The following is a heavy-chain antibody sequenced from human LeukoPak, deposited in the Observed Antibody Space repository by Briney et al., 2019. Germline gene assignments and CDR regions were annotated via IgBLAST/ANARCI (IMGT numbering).Heavy chain of an antibody. Sequence: GGSLRLSCAASGFSFSSYWMNWVRQAPGKGLEWVANIKEDGSEKYYVDSVKGRFTISRDNAKNSLYLQMNSLRAEDTAVYYCARDLTMVRGVTLDWGQGTLVTVSS. D-gene: IGHD3-10*01. CDR2: IKEDGSEK. CDR1: GFSFSSYW. V-gene: IGHV3-7*01. CDR3: ARDLTMVRGVTLD. J-gene: IGHJ4*02.